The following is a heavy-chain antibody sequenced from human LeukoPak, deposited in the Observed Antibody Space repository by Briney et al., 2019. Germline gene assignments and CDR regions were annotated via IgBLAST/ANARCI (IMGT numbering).Heavy chain of an antibody. CDR1: GFTFSSYA. CDR3: ARGGQVVSASDNWFDP. D-gene: IGHD2-2*01. Sequence: PGGSRRLSCAASGFTFSSYAMSWVRQALGKGLEWVSGISGSGGSTEYADSVKGRFTISRDNAKKSLYLQMNSLRAEDTALYYCARGGQVVSASDNWFDPWGQGTLVTVSS. V-gene: IGHV3-23*01. CDR2: ISGSGGST. J-gene: IGHJ5*02.